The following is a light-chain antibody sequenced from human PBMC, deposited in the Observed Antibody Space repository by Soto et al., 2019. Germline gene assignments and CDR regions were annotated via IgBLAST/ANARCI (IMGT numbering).Light chain of an antibody. V-gene: IGKV3-20*01. J-gene: IGKJ1*01. CDR1: QSVSNNY. CDR2: GAS. CDR3: QQYGSSGT. Sequence: EIVLTQSPGTLSLSPRERATLSCRASQSVSNNYLAWYQQKPGQAPRLLIYGASNRATGIPDRFSGSGSGTDFTLTISRLEPDDFAVYYCQQYGSSGTFGQGPKVDIK.